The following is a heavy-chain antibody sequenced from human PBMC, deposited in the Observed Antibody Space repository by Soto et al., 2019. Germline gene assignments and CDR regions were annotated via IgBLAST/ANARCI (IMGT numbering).Heavy chain of an antibody. CDR3: ARDDVLCDGGRCYGIPLDV. D-gene: IGHD2-15*01. Sequence: GGSLRLSCAASGFTFSSYAMSWVRQAPGKGLEWVSAISGSGGTTYYADSVKGRFTISRDNSKNTLYLQMNSLRVEDTAVYYCARDDVLCDGGRCYGIPLDVWGKGTKVTVSS. CDR1: GFTFSSYA. CDR2: ISGSGGTT. V-gene: IGHV3-23*01. J-gene: IGHJ6*04.